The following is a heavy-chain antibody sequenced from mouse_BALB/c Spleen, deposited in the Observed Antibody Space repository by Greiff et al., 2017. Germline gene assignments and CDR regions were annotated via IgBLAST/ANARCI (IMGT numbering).Heavy chain of an antibody. CDR3: ARSTQYAMDY. Sequence: QVQLKESGAELVRPGTSVKVSCKASGYAFTNYLIEWVKQRPGQGLEWIGVINPGSGGTNYNEKFKGKATLTADKSSSTAYMQLSSLTSDDSAVYFCARSTQYAMDYWGQGTSVTVSS. V-gene: IGHV1-54*01. CDR2: INPGSGGT. D-gene: IGHD2-1*01. J-gene: IGHJ4*01. CDR1: GYAFTNYL.